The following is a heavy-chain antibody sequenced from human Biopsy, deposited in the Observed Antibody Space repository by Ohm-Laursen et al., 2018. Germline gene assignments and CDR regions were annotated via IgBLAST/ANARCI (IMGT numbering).Heavy chain of an antibody. CDR2: KIPILGTG. Sequence: SVNVSCNAPGGTFSNYGVNWVRQAPGQGLEWLGGKIPILGTGNYAQKFQDRVTVAADTSPSTATMELRSLRSDDTAVYYGATKLTGYFHHWGQGTLVIVSS. CDR3: ATKLTGYFHH. CDR1: GGTFSNYG. V-gene: IGHV1-69*06. J-gene: IGHJ1*01. D-gene: IGHD3-9*01.